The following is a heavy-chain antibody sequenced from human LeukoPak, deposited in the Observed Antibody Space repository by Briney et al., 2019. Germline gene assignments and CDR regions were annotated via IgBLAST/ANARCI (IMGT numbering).Heavy chain of an antibody. V-gene: IGHV3-33*06. CDR2: IWYDGSNK. CDR1: GFTFSSYG. D-gene: IGHD4-11*01. Sequence: PGGSLRLSCAASGFTFSSYGMHWVRQAPGKGLEWVAVIWYDGSNKYYADSVKGRFTISRDNSKNTLYLQMNSLRAEDTAVYYCAKVTWTTRSLPHMDVWGKGTTVTVSS. J-gene: IGHJ6*03. CDR3: AKVTWTTRSLPHMDV.